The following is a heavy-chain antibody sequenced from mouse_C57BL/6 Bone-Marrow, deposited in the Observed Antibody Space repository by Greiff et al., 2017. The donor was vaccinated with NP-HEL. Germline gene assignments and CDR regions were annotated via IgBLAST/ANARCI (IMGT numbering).Heavy chain of an antibody. J-gene: IGHJ4*01. CDR2: INSDGGST. D-gene: IGHD1-1*01. V-gene: IGHV5-2*01. CDR3: ARHAYYYGSSWYAMDY. CDR1: EYEFPSHD. Sequence: EVKLMESGGGLVQPGESLKLSCESNEYEFPSHDMSWVRKTPEKRLELVAAINSDGGSTYYPDTMERRFIISRDNTKKTLYLQMSSLRSEDTALYYCARHAYYYGSSWYAMDYWGQGTSVTVSS.